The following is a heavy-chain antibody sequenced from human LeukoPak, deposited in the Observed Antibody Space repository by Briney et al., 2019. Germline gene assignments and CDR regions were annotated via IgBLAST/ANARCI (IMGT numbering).Heavy chain of an antibody. Sequence: GGSLRLSCAASGFTFSSYGMNWVRQAPGKGLEWVASISSTGSYIYYADSGKGRFTISRDNAKKSLYLQMNSLRAEDTAGYYCARVVTVAWSERRPGYFYMDVWGKGSTVTVSS. CDR1: GFTFSSYG. CDR2: ISSTGSYI. J-gene: IGHJ6*03. D-gene: IGHD1-1*01. CDR3: ARVVTVAWSERRPGYFYMDV. V-gene: IGHV3-21*01.